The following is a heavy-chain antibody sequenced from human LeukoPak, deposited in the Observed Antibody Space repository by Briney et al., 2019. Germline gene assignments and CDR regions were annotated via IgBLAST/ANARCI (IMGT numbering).Heavy chain of an antibody. Sequence: SETLSLTCTVSGGSISSSSYYWGWIRQPPGKGLEWIGSIYYSGSTYYNPSLKSRVTISVDTSKNQFSLKLSSVTAADTAVYYCVRDGDPRKNYYYYYMDVWGKGTTVTVSS. J-gene: IGHJ6*03. CDR3: VRDGDPRKNYYYYYMDV. CDR2: IYYSGST. D-gene: IGHD1-14*01. V-gene: IGHV4-39*07. CDR1: GGSISSSSYY.